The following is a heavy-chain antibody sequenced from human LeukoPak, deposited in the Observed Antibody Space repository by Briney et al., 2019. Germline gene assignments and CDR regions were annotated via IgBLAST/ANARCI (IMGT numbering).Heavy chain of an antibody. CDR3: ATTGTPLRYFDWLLGGFDP. Sequence: ASVKVSCKVSGYTLTELSMHWVRQAPGKGLEWMGGIDPEDGETIYAQKFQGRVTMTEDTSTDTAYMELSSLRSEDTAVYYCATTGTPLRYFDWLLGGFDPWGQGTLVTVSS. J-gene: IGHJ5*02. CDR2: IDPEDGET. D-gene: IGHD3-9*01. CDR1: GYTLTELS. V-gene: IGHV1-24*01.